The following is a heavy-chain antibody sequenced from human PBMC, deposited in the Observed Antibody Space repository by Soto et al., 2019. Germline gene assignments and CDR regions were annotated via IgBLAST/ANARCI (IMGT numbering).Heavy chain of an antibody. CDR2: ISGSGGSP. J-gene: IGHJ4*02. CDR1: GFTFSSYA. Sequence: GGSLRLSCAASGFTFSSYAMGWVRQAPGKGLEWVSAISGSGGSPYYADSVKGRFTISRDNSKNTLYLQMNSLRAEDTAVYYCAPDPLAYSTSWSFDYWGQGTMVTVSS. CDR3: APDPLAYSTSWSFDY. D-gene: IGHD6-13*01. V-gene: IGHV3-23*01.